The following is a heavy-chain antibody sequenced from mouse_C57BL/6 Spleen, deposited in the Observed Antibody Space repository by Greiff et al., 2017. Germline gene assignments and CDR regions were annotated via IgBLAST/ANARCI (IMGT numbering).Heavy chain of an antibody. CDR1: GFNIKDDY. D-gene: IGHD2-3*01. V-gene: IGHV14-4*01. Sequence: VQLKESGAELVRPGASVTLSCTASGFNIKDDYMHWVKQRPEQGLEWIGWIDPENGDTEYASKFQGKATITADTSSNTAYLQLSSLTSEDTAVYYCTRWREGYYFDYWGQGTTLTVSS. J-gene: IGHJ2*01. CDR2: IDPENGDT. CDR3: TRWREGYYFDY.